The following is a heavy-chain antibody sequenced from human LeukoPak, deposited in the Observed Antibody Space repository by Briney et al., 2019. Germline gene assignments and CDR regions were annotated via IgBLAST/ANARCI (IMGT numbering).Heavy chain of an antibody. D-gene: IGHD4-17*01. CDR2: IYYSGST. V-gene: IGHV4-59*01. J-gene: IGHJ4*02. CDR3: ARTELYGDYYFDY. Sequence: PSETLSLTCTVSGGSISSYYWSWIRQPPGKGLEWIGYIYYSGSTNYNPSLKSRVTISVDTSKNQFSLKLSSVTAADTAVYYCARTELYGDYYFDYWGQGTLVTVSS. CDR1: GGSISSYY.